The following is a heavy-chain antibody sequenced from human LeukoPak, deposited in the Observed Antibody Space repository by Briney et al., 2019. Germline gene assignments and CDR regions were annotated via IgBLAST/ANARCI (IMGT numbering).Heavy chain of an antibody. V-gene: IGHV3-21*01. CDR3: ARAGGSTVSHSDY. D-gene: IGHD4-17*01. CDR1: GFTFSSYS. J-gene: IGHJ4*02. Sequence: GGSLRLPCAAPGFTFSSYSMNWIRQAPGKGLEWVSSISSSTSCIYYADSVKGRFTISKDNAKNSLYLQMNSLRAEDTAVYYCARAGGSTVSHSDYWGQGTLVTVSS. CDR2: ISSSTSCI.